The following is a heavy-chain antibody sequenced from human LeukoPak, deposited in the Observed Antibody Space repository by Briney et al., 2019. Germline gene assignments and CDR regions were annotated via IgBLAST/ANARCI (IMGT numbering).Heavy chain of an antibody. Sequence: ASVTVSCKASGYTFTGYYMHWVRQAPGQGLEWMGWINPNSGGTNYAQKFQGRVTMTRDTSISTAYMELNSLRSEDTAVYYCARLFRSSSGYLMLDYWGQGTLVTVSS. CDR3: ARLFRSSSGYLMLDY. J-gene: IGHJ4*02. CDR2: INPNSGGT. D-gene: IGHD3-22*01. CDR1: GYTFTGYY. V-gene: IGHV1-2*02.